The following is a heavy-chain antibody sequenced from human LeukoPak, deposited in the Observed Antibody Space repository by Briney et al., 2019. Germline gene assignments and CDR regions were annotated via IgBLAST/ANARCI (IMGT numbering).Heavy chain of an antibody. CDR3: ATISGNYPRGYFDY. CDR1: GFTFSGHG. V-gene: IGHV3-33*01. D-gene: IGHD1-26*01. Sequence: PGGSLRLSCAASGFTFSGHGMHWVRQAPGKGLEWVAVIWDDGSNKYYADSVKGRFTISRDNSKHSLYLQMNSLRAEHPAVYYCATISGNYPRGYFDYWGQGTLVTVSS. J-gene: IGHJ4*02. CDR2: IWDDGSNK.